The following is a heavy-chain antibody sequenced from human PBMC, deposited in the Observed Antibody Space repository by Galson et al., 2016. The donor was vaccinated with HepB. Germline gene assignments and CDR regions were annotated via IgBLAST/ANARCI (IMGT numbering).Heavy chain of an antibody. CDR3: ARVPGFS. J-gene: IGHJ4*02. Sequence: SLRLSCAASGFTVSNNYMSWVRQAPGKGLEWVSFIFSGGRTYYTESVKGRFTISRDNSKNTMYLQMNSLRVEDTAVYYCARVPGFSWGQGTLVTVSS. D-gene: IGHD2/OR15-2a*01. CDR2: IFSGGRT. CDR1: GFTVSNNY. V-gene: IGHV3-66*01.